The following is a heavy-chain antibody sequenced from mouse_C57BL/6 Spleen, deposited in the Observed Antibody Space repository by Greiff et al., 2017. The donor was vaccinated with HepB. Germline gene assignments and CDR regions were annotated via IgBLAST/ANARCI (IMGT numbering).Heavy chain of an antibody. CDR2: ISSGGDYI. D-gene: IGHD1-1*01. CDR3: TRDYGSEDFDY. CDR1: GFTFSSYA. Sequence: EVQLQQSGEGLVKPGGSLKLSCAASGFTFSSYAMSWVRQTPEKRLEWVAYISSGGDYIYYADTVKGRFTISRDNARNTLYLQMSSLKSEDTAMYYCTRDYGSEDFDYWGQGTTLTVSS. V-gene: IGHV5-9-1*02. J-gene: IGHJ2*01.